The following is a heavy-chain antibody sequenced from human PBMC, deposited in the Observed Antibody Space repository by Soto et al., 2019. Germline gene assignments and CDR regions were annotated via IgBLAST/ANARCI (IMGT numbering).Heavy chain of an antibody. J-gene: IGHJ4*02. D-gene: IGHD5-18*01. CDR3: AKDAYLRGYSYGCDY. CDR2: ISGSGGST. V-gene: IGHV3-23*01. CDR1: GFHFSSYA. Sequence: GGSLIVSCAASGFHFSSYAMSWVRQAPGKGLEWVSAISGSGGSTYYADSVKGRFTISRDNSKNTLYLQMNSLRAEDTAVYYCAKDAYLRGYSYGCDYWGQGTLVSVSS.